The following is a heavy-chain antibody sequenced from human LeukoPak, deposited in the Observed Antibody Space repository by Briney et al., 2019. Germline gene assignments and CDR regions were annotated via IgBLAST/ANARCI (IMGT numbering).Heavy chain of an antibody. CDR2: IIPIFGTA. CDR1: RGTVSSYA. Sequence: PLASVKVSCKASRGTVSSYAISWVRQAPGQGLEWMGGIIPIFGTANYAQKFQGRVTITTDESTSTAYMELSSLRSEDTAVYYCARNNRGDYYYYMDVWGKGTTVTVSS. J-gene: IGHJ6*03. D-gene: IGHD1-14*01. V-gene: IGHV1-69*05. CDR3: ARNNRGDYYYYMDV.